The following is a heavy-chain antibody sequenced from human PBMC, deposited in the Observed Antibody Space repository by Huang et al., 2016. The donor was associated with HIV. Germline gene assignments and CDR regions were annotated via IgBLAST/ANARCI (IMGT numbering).Heavy chain of an antibody. D-gene: IGHD3-3*01. Sequence: EVQLVESGGGLVKPGRSLRLSCTASGFTFGDYAMSWFRQARGKGLEWVGVIRRKAAGGTTEYASSVKGRFTISRDDSKSIAYLQMNSLKIEDTAVYYCTRENYDFWSGYYKYYFDYWGQGTLVTVSS. CDR3: TRENYDFWSGYYKYYFDY. CDR1: GFTFGDYA. J-gene: IGHJ4*02. V-gene: IGHV3-49*05. CDR2: IRRKAAGGTT.